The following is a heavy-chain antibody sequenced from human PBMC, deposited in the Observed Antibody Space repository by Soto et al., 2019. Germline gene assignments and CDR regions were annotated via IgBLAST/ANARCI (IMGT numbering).Heavy chain of an antibody. D-gene: IGHD2-2*02. V-gene: IGHV3-21*01. CDR2: ISSRSDI. Sequence: GGSLRLSCVGSGFTFSTYSINWVRQAPGKGLEWASSISSRSDIYYADSVKGRFTISRDNAKNSVSLQMNSLRAEDTAAYYCAREYTAWPLAYGLDVWGQGTTVTVSS. CDR1: GFTFSTYS. J-gene: IGHJ6*02. CDR3: AREYTAWPLAYGLDV.